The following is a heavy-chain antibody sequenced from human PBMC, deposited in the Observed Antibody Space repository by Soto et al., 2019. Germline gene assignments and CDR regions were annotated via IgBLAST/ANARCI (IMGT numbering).Heavy chain of an antibody. D-gene: IGHD3-22*01. CDR1: GGSISASSYY. V-gene: IGHV4-61*01. J-gene: IGHJ6*02. CDR3: ARAGRDSSGYYKYYYYYYGMDV. Sequence: SETLSLTCTVSGGSISASSYYWSWIRQPPGKGLEWIGYIYYSGSTHYNPSLKSRVTISVDTSKNQFSLKLSSVTAADTAVYYCARAGRDSSGYYKYYYYYYGMDVWGQGTTVTVSS. CDR2: IYYSGST.